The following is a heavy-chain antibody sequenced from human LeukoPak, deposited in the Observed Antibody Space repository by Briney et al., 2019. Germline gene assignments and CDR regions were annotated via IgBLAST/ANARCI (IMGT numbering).Heavy chain of an antibody. CDR2: IYHSVST. CDR1: GGSLSSYY. J-gene: IGHJ5*02. V-gene: IGHV4-59*12. CDR3: ARDVGIYCGGECYSCSGWFDP. Sequence: SETLSLTCTVSGGSLSSYYCSWVRHPPRQGMEWIGEIYHSVSTNYNPSLKSRVTISVDKSKNQFSLKLSSVTAADTAVYYCARDVGIYCGGECYSCSGWFDPWGQGTLVTVSS. D-gene: IGHD2-21*01.